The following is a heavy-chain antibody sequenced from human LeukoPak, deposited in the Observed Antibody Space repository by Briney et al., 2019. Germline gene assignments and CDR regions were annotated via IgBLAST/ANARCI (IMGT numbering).Heavy chain of an antibody. CDR3: ARRGITIFGVVNNWFDP. D-gene: IGHD3-3*01. J-gene: IGHJ5*02. CDR2: INHRGDT. Sequence: SETLSLTCAVYGGSFSSYYWSWIRQSPGKGLEWIAEINHRGDTNYNPSVKSRVTISVDTSKNQFSLKVTSLTAADTAVYYCARRGITIFGVVNNWFDPWGQGTLVTVSS. CDR1: GGSFSSYY. V-gene: IGHV4-34*01.